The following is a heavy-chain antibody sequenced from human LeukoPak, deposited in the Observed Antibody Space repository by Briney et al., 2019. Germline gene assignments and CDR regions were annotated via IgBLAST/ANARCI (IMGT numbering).Heavy chain of an antibody. J-gene: IGHJ4*02. CDR2: IIPILGTA. D-gene: IGHD3-22*01. CDR1: GGTFSSYA. Sequence: ASVNVSCKASGGTFSSYAISWVRQAPGQGLEWMGGIIPILGTANYAQKFQGRVTITADESTSTAYMELSSLRSEDTAVYYCASHYYDSSGYYYGFDYWGQGTLVTVSS. CDR3: ASHYYDSSGYYYGFDY. V-gene: IGHV1-69*13.